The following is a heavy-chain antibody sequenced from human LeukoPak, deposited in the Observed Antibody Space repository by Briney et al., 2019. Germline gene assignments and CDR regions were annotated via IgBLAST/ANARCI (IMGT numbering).Heavy chain of an antibody. V-gene: IGHV3-33*08. D-gene: IGHD6-13*01. CDR1: AFTFSNYA. CDR3: ARNSSSWSRAALYG. CDR2: IWYDGSNK. Sequence: PGGSLRLSCAASAFTFSNYAMHWVRQAPGKGLEWVADIWYDGSNKYYADSVKGRFTISRDNSKKTLYLQMNSLRAEDTAVYYCARNSSSWSRAALYGWGQGTLVTVSS. J-gene: IGHJ4*02.